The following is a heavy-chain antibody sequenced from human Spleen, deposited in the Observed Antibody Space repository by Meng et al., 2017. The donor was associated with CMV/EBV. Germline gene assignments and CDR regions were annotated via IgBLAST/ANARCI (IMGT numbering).Heavy chain of an antibody. V-gene: IGHV3-74*01. CDR1: GFTFSSYW. Sequence: GGSLRLSCAASGFTFSSYWMHWVRQAPGKGLVWVSRINSEGSTTSYADSVKGRFTISRDNAKNTLYLQMNSLRAEDTAVYYCATYLGSSWDYFDYWGQGTLVTVS. D-gene: IGHD6-13*01. CDR2: INSEGSTT. CDR3: ATYLGSSWDYFDY. J-gene: IGHJ4*02.